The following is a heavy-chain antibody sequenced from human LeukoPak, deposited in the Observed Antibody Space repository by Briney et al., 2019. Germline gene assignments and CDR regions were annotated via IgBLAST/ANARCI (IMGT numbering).Heavy chain of an antibody. CDR2: INAGNGNT. D-gene: IGHD4-11*01. Sequence: ASLKVSCKASGYTFTSYAMHWVRQAPGQRLEWMGWINAGNGNTEYSQKFQGRVTITRDTSASTAYMELSSLRSEDTAVYYCARDYTYGMDVWGKGTSVTVSS. V-gene: IGHV1-3*01. CDR1: GYTFTSYA. J-gene: IGHJ6*04. CDR3: ARDYTYGMDV.